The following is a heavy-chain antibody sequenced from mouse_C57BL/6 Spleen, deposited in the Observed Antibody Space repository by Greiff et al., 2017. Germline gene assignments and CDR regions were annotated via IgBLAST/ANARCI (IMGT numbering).Heavy chain of an antibody. Sequence: VQLQQPGAELVKPGASVKLSCKASGYTFTSYWMQWVKQRPGQGLEWIGEIDPSDSYTNYNQKFKGKATLTVDTSSSTTYMQLSSRTSADSAVYYCAFFYDYDGGFADWGQGTLVTVSA. CDR3: AFFYDYDGGFAD. CDR1: GYTFTSYW. D-gene: IGHD2-4*01. J-gene: IGHJ3*01. CDR2: IDPSDSYT. V-gene: IGHV1-50*01.